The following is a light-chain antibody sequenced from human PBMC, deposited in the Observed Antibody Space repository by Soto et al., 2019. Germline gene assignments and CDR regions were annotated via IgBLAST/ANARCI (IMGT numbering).Light chain of an antibody. V-gene: IGKV1-5*01. CDR2: DAS. J-gene: IGKJ1*01. CDR3: QQYSSFSRT. Sequence: IQWIQAPSTLSASWGESVTVTCRASQSVSGWLAWYQQKPGEAPKLLIYDASALPRGVPARFSGSGSGTKFTLTNASLQPDDFATYYCQQYSSFSRTFGEGAEVDIK. CDR1: QSVSGW.